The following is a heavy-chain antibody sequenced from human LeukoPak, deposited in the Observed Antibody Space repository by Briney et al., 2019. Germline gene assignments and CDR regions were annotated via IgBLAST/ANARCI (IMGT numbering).Heavy chain of an antibody. CDR1: GGSISSSSYY. CDR2: IYHSGST. CDR3: ASMNTETTYGY. D-gene: IGHD4-11*01. V-gene: IGHV4-39*01. J-gene: IGHJ4*02. Sequence: SETLSLTCTVSGGSISSSSYYWGWLRQPPGKGLEWIGNIYHSGSTYYNPSLKSRVTISIDTSKNQFSLKLSFVIAADTAVYYCASMNTETTYGYWGQGTLVTVSS.